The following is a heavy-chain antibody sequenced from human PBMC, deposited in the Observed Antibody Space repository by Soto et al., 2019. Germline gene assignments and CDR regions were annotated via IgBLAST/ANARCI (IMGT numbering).Heavy chain of an antibody. CDR2: ISAYNGNT. Sequence: DASVKLSCKASGYTFTSYGISWVRQAPGQGLEWMGWISAYNGNTNYAQKLQGRVTMTTDTSTSTAYMELRSLRSDDTAVYYCARDVPKRLPLEYPEGMDASSLGTSVTVSS. J-gene: IGHJ6*02. V-gene: IGHV1-18*04. CDR3: ARDVPKRLPLEYPEGMDA. D-gene: IGHD2-2*02. CDR1: GYTFTSYG.